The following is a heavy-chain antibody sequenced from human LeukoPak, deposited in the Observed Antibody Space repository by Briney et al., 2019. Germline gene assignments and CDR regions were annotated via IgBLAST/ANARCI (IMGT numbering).Heavy chain of an antibody. Sequence: PSETLSLTCTVSGGSISSSSYYWGWIRQPPGKGLEWIGSIYYSGSTYYNPSLKSRVTISVDTSKNQFSLKLSSVTAADTAVYYCAREGGRYCSGGSCYGNHGRWFDPWGQGTLVTVSS. CDR1: GGSISSSSYY. J-gene: IGHJ5*02. V-gene: IGHV4-39*07. D-gene: IGHD2-15*01. CDR3: AREGGRYCSGGSCYGNHGRWFDP. CDR2: IYYSGST.